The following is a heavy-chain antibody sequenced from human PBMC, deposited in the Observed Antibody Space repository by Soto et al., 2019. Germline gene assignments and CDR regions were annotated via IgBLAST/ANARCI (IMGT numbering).Heavy chain of an antibody. D-gene: IGHD3-3*01. CDR2: IYYSGST. J-gene: IGHJ4*01. V-gene: IGHV4-61*01. Sequence: SETLSLTCTVSGGSVSSGSYYWSWIRQPPGKGLEWIGYIYYSGSTNYNPSLKSRVTISVDTSKNLFSLELSSVTAADTAVYYCARDYNTPFDYWGQGTLVTVSS. CDR1: GGSVSSGSYY. CDR3: ARDYNTPFDY.